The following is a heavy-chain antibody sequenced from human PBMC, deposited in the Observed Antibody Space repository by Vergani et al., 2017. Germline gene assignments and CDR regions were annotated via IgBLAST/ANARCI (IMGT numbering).Heavy chain of an antibody. V-gene: IGHV1-18*01. CDR1: GYTFTSYG. CDR3: ARHYSPPYVDYGMDV. CDR2: TSAYNGNT. D-gene: IGHD2-21*01. Sequence: QVQLVQSGAEVKKPGASVKVSCKASGYTFTSYGISWVRQAPGQGLEWMGWTSAYNGNTNYGQKLQGRVTMTTDTSTGTAYMELRSLRSDATALYYCARHYSPPYVDYGMDVWGQGTTVTVSS. J-gene: IGHJ6*02.